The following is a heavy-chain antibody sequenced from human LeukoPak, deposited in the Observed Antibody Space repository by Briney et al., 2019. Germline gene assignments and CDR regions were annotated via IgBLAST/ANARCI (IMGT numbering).Heavy chain of an antibody. J-gene: IGHJ4*02. CDR1: GFTFSDYW. Sequence: GGSLRLSCAASGFTFSDYWMSWVRQPPGQGVEWVAKISQDGREQHFVDPVKGRFTISRDNAKNLLFLQTESLRAEDTAVYYCAGGALDYWGPGTLVTVSS. CDR2: ISQDGREQ. V-gene: IGHV3-7*04. CDR3: AGGALDY.